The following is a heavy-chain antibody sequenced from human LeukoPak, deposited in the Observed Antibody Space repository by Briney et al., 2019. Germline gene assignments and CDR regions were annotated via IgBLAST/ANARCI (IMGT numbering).Heavy chain of an antibody. CDR2: ISAYNGNT. CDR1: GYTFTSYG. J-gene: IGHJ6*02. Sequence: GASVKVSCKASGYTFTSYGISWVRQAPGQGLEWMGWISAYNGNTNYAQKLQGRVTMTTDTSTSTAYMELRSLRSDDTAVYYCARDRGYDFWGGYLYYYYGMDVWGQGTTVTVSS. V-gene: IGHV1-18*01. CDR3: ARDRGYDFWGGYLYYYYGMDV. D-gene: IGHD3-3*01.